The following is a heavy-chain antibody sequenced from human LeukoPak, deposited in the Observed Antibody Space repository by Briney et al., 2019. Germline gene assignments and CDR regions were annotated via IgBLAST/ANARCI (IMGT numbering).Heavy chain of an antibody. J-gene: IGHJ6*03. V-gene: IGHV4-34*01. CDR1: GGSFSGYY. Sequence: SETLSLTCAVYGGSFSGYYWSWIRQPPGKWLEWIGEISHSGSTNYNPSLKSRVTISVDTFKNQFSLKLSSVTAADTAVYYCASGGRYCSCGSCYTLNYYYYYMDVWGKGTTVTVSS. CDR3: ASGGRYCSCGSCYTLNYYYYYMDV. CDR2: ISHSGST. D-gene: IGHD2-15*01.